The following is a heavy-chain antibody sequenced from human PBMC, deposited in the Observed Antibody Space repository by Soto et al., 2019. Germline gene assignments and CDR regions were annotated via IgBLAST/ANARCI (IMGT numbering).Heavy chain of an antibody. CDR1: GGSITDYS. CDR3: AWESGENWSYEAY. D-gene: IGHD1-7*01. CDR2: ISATGKN. J-gene: IGHJ4*02. Sequence: QVQLQESGPGRVKPSETLSLTCSVSGGSITDYSWNWIRQSAGKGLEWIGRISATGKNQVNPSHQSRVTMSIDTSKNQFSLKLTSVTAADTAVYYCAWESGENWSYEAYWGQGTLVTVSS. V-gene: IGHV4-4*07.